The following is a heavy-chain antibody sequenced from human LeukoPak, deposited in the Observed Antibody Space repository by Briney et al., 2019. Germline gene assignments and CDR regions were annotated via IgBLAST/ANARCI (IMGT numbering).Heavy chain of an antibody. CDR3: ARAKYGESFDY. CDR2: ISAYNGNT. D-gene: IGHD3-10*01. J-gene: IGHJ4*02. Sequence: ASVKVSCKASGYTFTSYGISWVRQAPGQGLEWMGWISAYNGNTNYAQKLQGRVTLTTDTSTSAAYMELRSLRSDDTAVYYCARAKYGESFDYWGQGTLVTVSS. V-gene: IGHV1-18*01. CDR1: GYTFTSYG.